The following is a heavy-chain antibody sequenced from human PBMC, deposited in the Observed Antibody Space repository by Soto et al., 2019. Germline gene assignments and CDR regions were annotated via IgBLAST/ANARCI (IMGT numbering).Heavy chain of an antibody. CDR1: GYTFTDYY. Sequence: ASVKVSCKASGYTFTDYYMHWVRQAPGQGLEWMGWINPNSGGTNYAQKFQGRVTMTRDTSISTAYMELSRLRSDDTAVYYCARKLELRGSYYYYYDMDVWGQGSTVTVSS. J-gene: IGHJ6*02. CDR2: INPNSGGT. D-gene: IGHD1-7*01. CDR3: ARKLELRGSYYYYYDMDV. V-gene: IGHV1-2*02.